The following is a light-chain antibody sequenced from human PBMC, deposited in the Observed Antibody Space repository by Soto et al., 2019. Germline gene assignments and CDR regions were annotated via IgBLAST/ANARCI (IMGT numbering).Light chain of an antibody. Sequence: PATLSFSPGERSTLSCRASQSVKTFLVWYQQRPGQPPRLLIHDASHRAAGIPARFSGSGFGTDFTLTISSLEPEDAAVYYCQQRSNWPPITFGQGTRLEIK. CDR3: QQRSNWPPIT. V-gene: IGKV3-11*01. CDR1: QSVKTF. CDR2: DAS. J-gene: IGKJ5*01.